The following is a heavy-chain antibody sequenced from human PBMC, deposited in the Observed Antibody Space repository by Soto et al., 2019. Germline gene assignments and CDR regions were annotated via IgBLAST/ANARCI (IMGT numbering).Heavy chain of an antibody. CDR1: VYSFTSYW. D-gene: IGHD2-8*01. Sequence: GESLKISCKGSVYSFTSYWISWVRQMPGKGLEWMGRIDPSDSYTNYSPSFQGHVTISADKSISTAYLQWRSLKASDTAMYYCARQMGVLMVYATQGMDVWGQGTTVTVSS. J-gene: IGHJ6*02. CDR2: IDPSDSYT. CDR3: ARQMGVLMVYATQGMDV. V-gene: IGHV5-10-1*01.